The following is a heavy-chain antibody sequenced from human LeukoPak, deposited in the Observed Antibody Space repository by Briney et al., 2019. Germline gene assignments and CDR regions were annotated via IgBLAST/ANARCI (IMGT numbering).Heavy chain of an antibody. CDR3: ARDPREPPSGSAFDY. CDR2: ISHDGSKE. V-gene: IGHV3-30*04. D-gene: IGHD1-14*01. CDR1: GFTFSDLT. Sequence: GGSLRLSCAASGFTFSDLTMHWVRQAPGKGLQWVAVISHDGSKEYYADSVKGRFTISRDNSKNTLYLQMNRLRPEDTAVYYCARDPREPPSGSAFDYWGQGTLVTVSS. J-gene: IGHJ4*02.